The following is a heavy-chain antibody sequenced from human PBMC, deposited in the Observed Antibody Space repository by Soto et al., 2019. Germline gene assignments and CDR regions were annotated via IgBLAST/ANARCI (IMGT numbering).Heavy chain of an antibody. CDR3: AKGRGGSYAGASFDY. D-gene: IGHD1-26*01. CDR2: ISWNSGRT. J-gene: IGHJ4*02. Sequence: EVQLVESGGGLVQPGRSLRLSCAASGFTYDDYDMHWVRQAPGKGLEWVSAISWNSGRTAYADSVKGRFTISRDNAKNSLYLQMNSLRAEDTALYHCAKGRGGSYAGASFDYWGQGTLVTVSS. CDR1: GFTYDDYD. V-gene: IGHV3-9*01.